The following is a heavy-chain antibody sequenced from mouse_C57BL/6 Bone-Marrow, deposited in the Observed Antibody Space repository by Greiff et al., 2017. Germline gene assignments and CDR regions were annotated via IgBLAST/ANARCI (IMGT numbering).Heavy chain of an antibody. D-gene: IGHD2-3*01. V-gene: IGHV1-81*01. CDR3: VQGLLTGMDY. CDR1: GYTFTSYG. Sequence: VQLQESGAELARPGASVKLSCKASGYTFTSYGISWVKQRTGQGLEWIGEIYPRSGNTYYNEKFKGKATLTADKSSSTAYMELRSLTSEDSAVYFCVQGLLTGMDYWGQGTSVTVSS. CDR2: IYPRSGNT. J-gene: IGHJ4*01.